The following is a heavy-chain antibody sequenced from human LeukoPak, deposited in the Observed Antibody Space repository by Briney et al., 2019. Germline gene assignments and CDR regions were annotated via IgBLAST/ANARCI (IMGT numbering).Heavy chain of an antibody. CDR3: ARDRPAAGFYYFDY. D-gene: IGHD6-13*01. CDR2: ISYGGSNK. J-gene: IGHJ4*02. V-gene: IGHV3-30*14. CDR1: GFTFSTYD. Sequence: GGSLRLSCAASGFTFSTYDVHWVRQAPGKGLEWVAVISYGGSNKYYADSVKGRFTISRHSSKNTLYLQMNSLRAEDTAVYYCARDRPAAGFYYFDYWGQGTLVTVSS.